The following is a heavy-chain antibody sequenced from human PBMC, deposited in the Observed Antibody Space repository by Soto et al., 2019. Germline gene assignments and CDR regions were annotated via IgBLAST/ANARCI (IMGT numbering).Heavy chain of an antibody. CDR1: GFTFSSYG. J-gene: IGHJ4*02. Sequence: GGSLRLSCAASGFTFSSYGMHWVRQAPGKGLEWVAVISYDGSNKYYADSVKGRFTISRDNSKNTLYLQMNSLRAEDTAVYYCASLRRGGNLDYWGQGTLVTVSS. D-gene: IGHD2-21*01. CDR2: ISYDGSNK. CDR3: ASLRRGGNLDY. V-gene: IGHV3-30*03.